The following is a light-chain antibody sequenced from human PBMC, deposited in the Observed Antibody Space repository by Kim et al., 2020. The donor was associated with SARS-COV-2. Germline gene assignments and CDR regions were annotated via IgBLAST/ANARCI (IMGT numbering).Light chain of an antibody. CDR1: QSVSSK. CDR3: QHYNNWPLG. Sequence: EIVMTQSPATLSVSPGERATLSCRASQSVSSKLAWFQQKPGQSPRLLMYGASTRATGIPARFSGSGSGTDFTLTISSLQSEDFAVYYCQHYNNWPLGFGGGTKVEIK. CDR2: GAS. J-gene: IGKJ4*01. V-gene: IGKV3-15*01.